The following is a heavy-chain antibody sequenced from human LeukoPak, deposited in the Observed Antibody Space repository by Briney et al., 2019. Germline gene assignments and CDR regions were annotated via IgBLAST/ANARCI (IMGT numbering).Heavy chain of an antibody. J-gene: IGHJ3*02. Sequence: SVKVSCKASGYSFSSYGISWVRQAPGQGLEWMGGIIPIFGTANYAQKFQGRVTITADESTSTAYMELSSLRSEDTAVYYCARDSPGGGGTEGPDAFDIWGQGTMVTVSS. CDR3: ARDSPGGGGTEGPDAFDI. V-gene: IGHV1-69*13. D-gene: IGHD2-15*01. CDR1: GYSFSSYG. CDR2: IIPIFGTA.